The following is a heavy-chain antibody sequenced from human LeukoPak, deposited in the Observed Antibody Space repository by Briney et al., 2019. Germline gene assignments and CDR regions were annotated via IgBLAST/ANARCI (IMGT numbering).Heavy chain of an antibody. CDR3: AKDRQKSLHAFDI. V-gene: IGHV3-30*02. Sequence: PGGSLRLSCAASGLTVSSNYMSWVRQAPGKGLEWVAFIRYDGSNKYYADSVKGRFTISRDNSKNTLYLQMNSLRAEDTAVYYCAKDRQKSLHAFDIWGQGTMVTVSS. D-gene: IGHD2-15*01. CDR1: GLTVSSNY. J-gene: IGHJ3*02. CDR2: IRYDGSNK.